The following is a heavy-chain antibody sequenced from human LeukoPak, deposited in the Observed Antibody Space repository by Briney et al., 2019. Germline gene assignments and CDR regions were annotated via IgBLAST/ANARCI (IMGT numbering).Heavy chain of an antibody. CDR3: ARVLWFGAYNFDY. CDR2: IYHSGST. V-gene: IGHV4-38-2*01. J-gene: IGHJ4*02. CDR1: GSSISSGYY. D-gene: IGHD3-10*01. Sequence: SETLSLTCAVSGSSISSGYYWGWIRQPPGKGLEWIGSIYHSGSTYYNPSLKSRVTISVDTFKNQFSLKLSSVTAADTAVYYCARVLWFGAYNFDYWGQGTLVTVSS.